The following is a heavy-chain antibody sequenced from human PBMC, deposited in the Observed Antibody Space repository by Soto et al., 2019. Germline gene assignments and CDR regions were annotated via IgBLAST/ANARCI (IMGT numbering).Heavy chain of an antibody. CDR3: AKDSGCSSTSCYRIYYYMDV. V-gene: IGHV3-9*01. J-gene: IGHJ6*03. CDR1: GFTFDDYA. CDR2: ISWNRGSI. Sequence: GGSLRLSCAASGFTFDDYAMHWVRQAPGKGLEWVSGISWNRGSIGYADSVKGRFTISRDNAKNSLYLQMNSLRAEDTALYYCAKDSGCSSTSCYRIYYYMDVWGKGTTVTVSS. D-gene: IGHD2-2*01.